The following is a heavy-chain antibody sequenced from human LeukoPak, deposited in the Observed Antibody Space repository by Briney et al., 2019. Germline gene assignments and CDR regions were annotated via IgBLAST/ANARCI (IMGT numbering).Heavy chain of an antibody. CDR3: AKSDHRGDGFNYDY. J-gene: IGHJ4*02. CDR2: ISWDGGVT. CDR1: GFTFYDHT. Sequence: GGSLRLSCAASGFTFYDHTMHWVRHAPGKGLEWVSLISWDGGVTKYAGSVKGRFTISRDNTKKSLYLQMNSLRTEDTALYYCAKSDHRGDGFNYDYWGQGTLVTVSS. D-gene: IGHD5-24*01. V-gene: IGHV3-43*01.